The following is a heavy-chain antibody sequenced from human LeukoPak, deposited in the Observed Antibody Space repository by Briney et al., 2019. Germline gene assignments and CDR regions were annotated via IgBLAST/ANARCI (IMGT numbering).Heavy chain of an antibody. Sequence: GASVKVSCKASGYTFTSYGISWVRQAPGQGLEWMGWISAYNGNTNYAQKLQGRVTMTTDTSTSTAYMELRSLRSDDTAVYYCARAPAIAWVQYYYMDVWGKGTTVTVSS. CDR3: ARAPAIAWVQYYYMDV. J-gene: IGHJ6*03. CDR2: ISAYNGNT. D-gene: IGHD2-15*01. V-gene: IGHV1-18*01. CDR1: GYTFTSYG.